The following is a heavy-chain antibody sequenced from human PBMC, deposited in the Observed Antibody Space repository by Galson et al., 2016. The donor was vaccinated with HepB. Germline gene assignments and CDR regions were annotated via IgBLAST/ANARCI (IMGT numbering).Heavy chain of an antibody. Sequence: SLRLSCAASGFTLSNYAMHWVRQAPGKGLEWVAIISYDGSNKYYADPVKGRFTISRDNSKNTLYLQMNSLRADDTAVFYCARDEGRSYSEMDFWGQGTLVTVSS. CDR3: ARDEGRSYSEMDF. CDR2: ISYDGSNK. V-gene: IGHV3-30*04. J-gene: IGHJ4*02. CDR1: GFTLSNYA. D-gene: IGHD1-26*01.